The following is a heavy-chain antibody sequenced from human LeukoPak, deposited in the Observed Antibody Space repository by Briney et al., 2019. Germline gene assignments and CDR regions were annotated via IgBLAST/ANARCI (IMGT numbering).Heavy chain of an antibody. Sequence: GGSLRLSCKGSGFTLGDYALSWVRQAPGKGLEWIGLIRMKAYRGTTEYAASARDRFTISRDDSKNIAYLQMNSLQIEDTGVYYCSRDFCSSTSCYPESTQGDYYMDVWGKGTAVTVSS. J-gene: IGHJ6*03. CDR1: GFTLGDYA. CDR2: IRMKAYRGTT. D-gene: IGHD2/OR15-2a*01. CDR3: SRDFCSSTSCYPESTQGDYYMDV. V-gene: IGHV3-49*04.